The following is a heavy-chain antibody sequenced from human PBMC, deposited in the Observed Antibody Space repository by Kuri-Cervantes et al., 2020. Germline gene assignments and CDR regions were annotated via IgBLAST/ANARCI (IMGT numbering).Heavy chain of an antibody. CDR1: GGTFSSYA. D-gene: IGHD1-26*01. V-gene: IGHV1-69*13. CDR2: IISIFGTA. CDR3: ARDDRLGGSYYYGMDV. J-gene: IGHJ6*02. Sequence: SVKVSCKASGGTFSSYAISWVRQAPGQGLEWMGGIISIFGTANYAQKFQGRVTITADESTSTAYMELSSLRSEDTAVYYCARDDRLGGSYYYGMDVWGQGTTVTVSS.